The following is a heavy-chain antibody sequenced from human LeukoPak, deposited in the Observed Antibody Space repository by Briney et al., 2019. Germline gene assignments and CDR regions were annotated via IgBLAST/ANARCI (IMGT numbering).Heavy chain of an antibody. Sequence: GGSLRLSCAASGFTLSSYEMNWVRQAPGKGLEWVSYISSSGSTIYYADSVKGRFTISRDNAKNSLYLQMNSLRAEDTAVYYCAREGTGSGDSFNIWGQGTMVTVSS. J-gene: IGHJ3*02. CDR1: GFTLSSYE. CDR2: ISSSGSTI. V-gene: IGHV3-48*03. D-gene: IGHD1-26*01. CDR3: AREGTGSGDSFNI.